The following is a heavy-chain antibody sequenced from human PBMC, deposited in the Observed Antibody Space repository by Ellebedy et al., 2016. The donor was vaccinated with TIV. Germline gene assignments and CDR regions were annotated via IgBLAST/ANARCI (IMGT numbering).Heavy chain of an antibody. CDR1: GGSFSGYY. J-gene: IGHJ4*02. Sequence: MPSETLSLTCAVYGGSFSGYYWSWIRQPPGKGLEWIGSIYYSGSTYYNPSLKSRVTISVDTSKNQFSLKLSSVTAADTAVYYCARHVIGEMATIDYWGQGTLVTVSS. V-gene: IGHV4-34*01. CDR3: ARHVIGEMATIDY. CDR2: IYYSGST. D-gene: IGHD5-24*01.